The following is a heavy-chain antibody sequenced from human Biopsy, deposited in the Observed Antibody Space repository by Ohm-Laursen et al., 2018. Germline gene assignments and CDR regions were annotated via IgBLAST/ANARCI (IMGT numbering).Heavy chain of an antibody. J-gene: IGHJ1*01. CDR1: GGSFTGHY. V-gene: IGHV4-59*11. CDR3: ARGSNEYGGLYFPH. CDR2: ISHTGYT. Sequence: SETLSLTCTVSGGSFTGHYWSWIRQPPGKGLEWIGHISHTGYTSYKSSLKSRVTISLDTSRKHFSLRLMSLAAADTAVYYWARGSNEYGGLYFPHWGQGTLVTVSS. D-gene: IGHD4-23*01.